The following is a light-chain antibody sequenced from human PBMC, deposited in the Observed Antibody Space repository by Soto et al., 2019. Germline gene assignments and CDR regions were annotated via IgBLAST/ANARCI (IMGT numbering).Light chain of an antibody. J-gene: IGKJ1*01. CDR3: MQALQTPWA. CDR2: LGS. CDR1: QSLLDSNGYNY. Sequence: DIVMTQSPLSLPVTPGEPASLSCRSSQSLLDSNGYNYLDWYLQKPGQSPQLLIDLGSNRASGVPDRFSGSGSGTEFTLKISRGEAEDVGVYYCMQALQTPWAFGQGTKVEIK. V-gene: IGKV2-28*01.